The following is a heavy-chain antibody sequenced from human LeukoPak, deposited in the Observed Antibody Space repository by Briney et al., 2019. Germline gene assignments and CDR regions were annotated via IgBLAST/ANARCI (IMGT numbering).Heavy chain of an antibody. CDR2: IYYHENT. CDR3: ATTGDYDILTGYYLSCFDY. J-gene: IGHJ4*02. CDR1: GGSISSSSDY. V-gene: IGHV4-39*07. Sequence: PSETLSLTCTVSGGSISSSSDYWGWIRQAPGKGLEWIGSIYYHENTYYNSSLKSRVTISVDTSKNQFSLKLSSVTAADTAVYYCATTGDYDILTGYYLSCFDYWGQGTLVTVSS. D-gene: IGHD3-9*01.